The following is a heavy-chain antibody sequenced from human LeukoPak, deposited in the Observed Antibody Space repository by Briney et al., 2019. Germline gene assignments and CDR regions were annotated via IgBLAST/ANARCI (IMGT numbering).Heavy chain of an antibody. CDR1: GYTFTRYV. V-gene: IGHV7-4-1*02. CDR2: INTNTGNP. Sequence: ASVKVSCKASGYTFTRYVINWVRQAPGQGLEWMGWINTNTGNPTYAQGFTGRFVFSLDTSVSTTYLQISSLKAEDAAVYFCARPGVTGGPASDYWGQGTVVTVSS. D-gene: IGHD3-10*01. J-gene: IGHJ4*02. CDR3: ARPGVTGGPASDY.